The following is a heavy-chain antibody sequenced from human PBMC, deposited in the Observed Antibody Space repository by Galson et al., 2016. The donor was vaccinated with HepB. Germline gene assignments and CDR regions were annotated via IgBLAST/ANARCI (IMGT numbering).Heavy chain of an antibody. V-gene: IGHV1-3*01. J-gene: IGHJ5*02. CDR2: INAGNGNT. D-gene: IGHD3-16*01. CDR1: GYDFTKYP. CDR3: ARDARWQPSVGVWGPAWSDT. Sequence: SVKVSCKASGYDFTKYPLHWVRQAPGQRLEWMGWINAGNGNTKYSEKFQGRVIMTRDTSANIAYMEVSSLRSEDTAVYICARDARWQPSVGVWGPAWSDTWGLGTLVTVSS.